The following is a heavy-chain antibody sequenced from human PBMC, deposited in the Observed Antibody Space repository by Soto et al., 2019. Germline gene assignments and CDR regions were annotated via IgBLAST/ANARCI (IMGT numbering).Heavy chain of an antibody. CDR2: IWYDGSNK. J-gene: IGHJ6*02. Sequence: GGSLRLSCAASGFTFSSYGMHWVRQAPGKGLEWVAVIWYDGSNKYYADSVKGRFTISRDNSKNTLYLQMNSLRAEDTAVYYCARDRAPGYIVATTEGRRGPYYYYGMDVWGQGTTVTVSS. CDR1: GFTFSSYG. V-gene: IGHV3-33*01. D-gene: IGHD5-12*01. CDR3: ARDRAPGYIVATTEGRRGPYYYYGMDV.